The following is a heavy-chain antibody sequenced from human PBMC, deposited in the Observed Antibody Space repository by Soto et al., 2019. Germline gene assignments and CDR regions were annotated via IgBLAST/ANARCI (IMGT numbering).Heavy chain of an antibody. J-gene: IGHJ4*02. CDR1: GGSIISYY. Sequence: LSVTCTVSGGSIISYYWSWIRQPPGKGLEWIGYIYYSGSTNYNPSLKSRVTISVDTSKNQFSLKLSSVTAADTAVYYCARSDYGDYVQYWGQGTLVIVS. D-gene: IGHD4-17*01. CDR3: ARSDYGDYVQY. V-gene: IGHV4-59*01. CDR2: IYYSGST.